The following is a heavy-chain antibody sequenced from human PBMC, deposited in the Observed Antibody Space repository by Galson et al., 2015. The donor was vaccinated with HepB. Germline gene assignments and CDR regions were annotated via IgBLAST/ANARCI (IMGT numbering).Heavy chain of an antibody. V-gene: IGHV4-34*01. D-gene: IGHD2-15*01. CDR2: INHSGST. CDR1: GGSFSGYY. J-gene: IGHJ6*03. Sequence: LSLTCAVYGGSFSGYYWSWIRQPPGKGLEWIGEINHSGSTNYNPSLKSRVTISVDTSKNQFSLKLSSVTAADTAVYYCARGGRGSSSNYYYYYYMDVWGKGTTVTVSS. CDR3: ARGGRGSSSNYYYYYYMDV.